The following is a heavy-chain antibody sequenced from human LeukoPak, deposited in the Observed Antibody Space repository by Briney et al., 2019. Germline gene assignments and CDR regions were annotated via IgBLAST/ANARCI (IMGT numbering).Heavy chain of an antibody. CDR3: ARDWWELEDAFDI. J-gene: IGHJ3*02. V-gene: IGHV3-21*04. D-gene: IGHD1-26*01. CDR2: ISSGSSYI. CDR1: GFTFSSYS. Sequence: GGSLRLSCAASGFTFSSYSMNWVRQAPGKGLEWVSSISSGSSYIYYADSVKGRFTISRDNTKNSLYLQMNSLRAEDTALYYCARDWWELEDAFDIWGQGTMVTVSS.